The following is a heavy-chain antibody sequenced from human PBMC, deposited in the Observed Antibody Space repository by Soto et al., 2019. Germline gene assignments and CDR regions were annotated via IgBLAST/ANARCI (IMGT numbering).Heavy chain of an antibody. CDR1: GFTFSGHW. V-gene: IGHV3-74*01. CDR3: ATADSSSGTATVDV. J-gene: IGHJ6*01. CDR2: INSDGSTT. Sequence: EVQLVESGGGLVQPGGSLRLSCAASGFTFSGHWMHWVRQAPGKGLVWVSRINSDGSTTNYADSVTGRFTISRDNAKNTLFLQLNSLRAEDTAVYYCATADSSSGTATVDVW. D-gene: IGHD6-19*01.